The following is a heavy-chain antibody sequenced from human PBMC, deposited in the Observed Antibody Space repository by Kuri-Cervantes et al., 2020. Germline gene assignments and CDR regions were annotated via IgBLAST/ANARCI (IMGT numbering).Heavy chain of an antibody. D-gene: IGHD3-3*01. CDR1: GGSISSGGYY. CDR3: ASLWSFDFWSSLDV. CDR2: INHSGIT. Sequence: GSLRLSCTVSGGSISSGGYYWSWIRQPPGKGLEWIGEINHSGITKHNPSLKSRVTMSVDTSKNQLSLKLSSVTAADTAVYFCASLWSFDFWSSLDVWGKGTTVTVSS. V-gene: IGHV4-39*07. J-gene: IGHJ6*04.